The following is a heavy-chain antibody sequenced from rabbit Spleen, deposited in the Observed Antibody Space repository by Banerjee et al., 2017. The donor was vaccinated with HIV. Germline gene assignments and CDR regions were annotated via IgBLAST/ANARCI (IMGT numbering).Heavy chain of an antibody. D-gene: IGHD3-1*01. CDR1: GFSFSSSYY. CDR2: INTTSGNT. CDR3: ARDLASVVGWNFNL. J-gene: IGHJ4*01. Sequence: QSLEESGGGLVQPEGSLTLTCTASGFSFSSSYYMCWVRQAPGKGLEWIACINTTSGNTVYATWAKGRFTISKTSSSTVTLQMTSLTAADTATYFCARDLASVVGWNFNLWGPGTLVTVS. V-gene: IGHV1S40*01.